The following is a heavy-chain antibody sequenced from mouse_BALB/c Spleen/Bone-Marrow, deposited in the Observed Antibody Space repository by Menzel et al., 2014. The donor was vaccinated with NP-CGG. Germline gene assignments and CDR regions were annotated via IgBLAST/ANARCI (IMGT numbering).Heavy chain of an antibody. J-gene: IGHJ1*01. CDR2: INPDSSTI. CDR3: ARLNYYGNLFV. Sequence: EVQVVESGGGLAQPGGSLKLSCAASGFDFSRYWMSWVRQAPGKGLDWIGEINPDSSTINYTPSLKDKFIISRDNAKNTLYLQMSKVRSEDTALYYCARLNYYGNLFVWGAGTTVTVSS. V-gene: IGHV4-1*02. CDR1: GFDFSRYW. D-gene: IGHD1-1*01.